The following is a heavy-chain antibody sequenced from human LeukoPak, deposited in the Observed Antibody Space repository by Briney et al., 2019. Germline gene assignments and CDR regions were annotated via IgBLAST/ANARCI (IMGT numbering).Heavy chain of an antibody. D-gene: IGHD2-2*01. J-gene: IGHJ6*03. CDR3: TRAGLGLVVVPGQGRDYYYYMDV. V-gene: IGHV3-73*01. CDR2: IRSKANSYAT. Sequence: PGGSLKLSCAASGFTFSGSAMHWVRQASGKGLEWVGRIRSKANSYATAYAASVKGRFTISRDDSKNTAYLQMNSLKTEDTAVYYCTRAGLGLVVVPGQGRDYYYYMDVWGKGTTVTVSS. CDR1: GFTFSGSA.